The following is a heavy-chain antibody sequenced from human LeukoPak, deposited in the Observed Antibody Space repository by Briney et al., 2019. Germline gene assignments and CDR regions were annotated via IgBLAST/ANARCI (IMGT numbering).Heavy chain of an antibody. J-gene: IGHJ4*02. CDR2: INPDGTST. V-gene: IGHV3-74*01. CDR1: GFTFSDYC. D-gene: IGHD1-14*01. Sequence: GGSLRLSCAAPGFTFSDYCMHWVRQAPGKGPAWVSRINPDGTSTSYADSVKGRFTISRDHAKNTLYLQISSVRAGDTAVYYCARDMWGTCDYWGQGTLVTVSS. CDR3: ARDMWGTCDY.